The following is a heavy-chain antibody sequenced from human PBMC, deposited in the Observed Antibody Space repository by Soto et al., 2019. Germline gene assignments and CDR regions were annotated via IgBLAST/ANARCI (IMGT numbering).Heavy chain of an antibody. J-gene: IGHJ5*02. V-gene: IGHV4-34*12. D-gene: IGHD3-22*01. CDR1: GGSFSAYY. Sequence: SETLSLTCAVYGGSFSAYYWSWVRQPPGKGLEWVGEIIHSESTKYNPSLKSLVTISVDTSKNQFSLKLSPVTVADTAVYYCARHYDSSGYYWGWFDPWGQGTLVTVSS. CDR2: IIHSEST. CDR3: ARHYDSSGYYWGWFDP.